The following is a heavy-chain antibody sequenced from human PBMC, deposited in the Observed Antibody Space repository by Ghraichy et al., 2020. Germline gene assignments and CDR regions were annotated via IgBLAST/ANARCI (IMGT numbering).Heavy chain of an antibody. CDR3: AKEGGYCSGGRCLAARMDV. CDR1: GFTFSSFS. J-gene: IGHJ6*02. CDR2: ISRNSSTI. D-gene: IGHD2-15*01. Sequence: ETLSLTCAASGFTFSSFSMNWVRQAPGKGLEWGSYISRNSSTIYYADSVKGRFTISRDNAKNSLYLQMNSLRDEDTAVFYCAKEGGYCSGGRCLAARMDVWGQGTTVTVSS. V-gene: IGHV3-48*02.